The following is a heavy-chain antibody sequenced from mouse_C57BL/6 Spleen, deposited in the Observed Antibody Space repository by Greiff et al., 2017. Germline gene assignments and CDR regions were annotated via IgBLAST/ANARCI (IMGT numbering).Heavy chain of an antibody. J-gene: IGHJ2*01. CDR2: IYPGSGST. D-gene: IGHD1-1*01. CDR3: ASNYYGSSYDYFDY. Sequence: VQLQQPGAELVKPGASVKMSCKASGYTFTSSWITWVKQRPGQGLEWIGDIYPGSGSTNYNEKFKSKATLTVDTSSSTAYMQLSSLTSEDAAVYYCASNYYGSSYDYFDYWGQGTTLTVSS. V-gene: IGHV1-55*01. CDR1: GYTFTSSW.